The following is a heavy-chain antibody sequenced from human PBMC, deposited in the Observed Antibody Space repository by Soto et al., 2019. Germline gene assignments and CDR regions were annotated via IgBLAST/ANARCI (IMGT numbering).Heavy chain of an antibody. CDR1: GGYIRSGDYY. D-gene: IGHD4-4*01. V-gene: IGHV4-30-4*01. Sequence: PSEPLSLTCTVSGGYIRSGDYYWSWKRQPPGKGLEWIGYIYYSGSTYYNPSLKSRVTISVDTSKNQFSLKLSSVTAADTAVYYCARVVPLQYYSDYWGQGTLVTGSS. CDR2: IYYSGST. J-gene: IGHJ4*02. CDR3: ARVVPLQYYSDY.